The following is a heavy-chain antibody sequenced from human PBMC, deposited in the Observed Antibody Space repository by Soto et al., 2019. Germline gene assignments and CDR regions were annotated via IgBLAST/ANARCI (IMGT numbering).Heavy chain of an antibody. CDR1: GFTFSSYA. V-gene: IGHV3-23*01. Sequence: GGSLRLSCAASGFTFSSYAMSWVRQAPGKGLEWVSAISGSGGSTYCADSVKGRFTISRDNSKNTLYLQMNSLRAEDTAVYYCAKNRYGTTSPADYWGQGTLVTVSS. J-gene: IGHJ4*02. D-gene: IGHD1-7*01. CDR3: AKNRYGTTSPADY. CDR2: ISGSGGST.